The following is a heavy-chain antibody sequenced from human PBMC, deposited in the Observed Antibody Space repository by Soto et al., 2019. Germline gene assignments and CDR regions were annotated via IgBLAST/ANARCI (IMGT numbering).Heavy chain of an antibody. D-gene: IGHD2-15*01. CDR3: ARDSLFGGLDIVVVYYMDV. J-gene: IGHJ6*03. CDR2: IWYDGSNK. CDR1: GFTFSSYG. V-gene: IGHV3-33*01. Sequence: QVQLVESGGGVVQPGRSLRLSCAASGFTFSSYGMHWVRQAPGKGLEWVAVIWYDGSNKYYADSVKGRFTISRDKSKNTLYLQMNSLRAEDTAVYDCARDSLFGGLDIVVVYYMDVWGNGTTVTVSS.